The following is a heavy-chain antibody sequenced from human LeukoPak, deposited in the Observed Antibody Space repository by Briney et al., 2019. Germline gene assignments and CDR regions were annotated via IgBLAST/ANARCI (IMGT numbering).Heavy chain of an antibody. Sequence: GGSLRLSCVASGFSFSSYSMNWVRQAPGKGPEWVSSTSGSARTIYDTDSVKGRFTTSRDNAKNSLYLQMNSLRPEDTAVYFCTRDIRLTTDRDAFDIWGQGTIVTVSS. V-gene: IGHV3-21*01. CDR3: TRDIRLTTDRDAFDI. D-gene: IGHD1-14*01. CDR1: GFSFSSYS. CDR2: TSGSARTI. J-gene: IGHJ3*02.